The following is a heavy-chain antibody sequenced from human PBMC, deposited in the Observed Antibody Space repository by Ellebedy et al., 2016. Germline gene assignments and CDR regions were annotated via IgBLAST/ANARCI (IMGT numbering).Heavy chain of an antibody. CDR3: ATADYYDSSGYYYGHY. D-gene: IGHD3-22*01. J-gene: IGHJ4*02. Sequence: GESLKISXAASGFTFRSYGMHWVRQAPGKGLEWVAVLSYDGSNEYYADSVKGRFTISRDNAKNSLYLQMNSLRAEDTAVYYCATADYYDSSGYYYGHYWGQGTLVTVSS. CDR2: LSYDGSNE. CDR1: GFTFRSYG. V-gene: IGHV3-30*03.